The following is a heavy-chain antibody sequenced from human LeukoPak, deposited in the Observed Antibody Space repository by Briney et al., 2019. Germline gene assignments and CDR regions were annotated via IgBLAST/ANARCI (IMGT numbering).Heavy chain of an antibody. J-gene: IGHJ4*02. CDR3: ATYYYGSGNY. D-gene: IGHD3-10*01. CDR1: GFTFSSYA. Sequence: KPGGSLRLSCAASGFTFSSYAMSWIRQPPGKGLEWIGEINHSGSTNYNPSLKSRVTISVDTSKNQFSLKLSSVTAADTAVYYCATYYYGSGNYWGQGTLVTVSS. CDR2: INHSGST. V-gene: IGHV4-34*08.